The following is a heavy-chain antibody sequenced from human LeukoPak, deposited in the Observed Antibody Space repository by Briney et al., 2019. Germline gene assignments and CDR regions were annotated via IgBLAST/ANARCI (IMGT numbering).Heavy chain of an antibody. V-gene: IGHV4-38-2*02. D-gene: IGHD1-1*01. CDR2: IHPSGTT. J-gene: IGHJ4*02. CDR1: GFSISSGYY. Sequence: SETLSLTCVVSGFSISSGYYWGWIRQPPGKGLECIGNIHPSGTTFFNSSLNSRVTMSIDTSKNQLSLKLTSVTAADTAVYYCAREVERRIVNWGQGILVTVSS. CDR3: AREVERRIVN.